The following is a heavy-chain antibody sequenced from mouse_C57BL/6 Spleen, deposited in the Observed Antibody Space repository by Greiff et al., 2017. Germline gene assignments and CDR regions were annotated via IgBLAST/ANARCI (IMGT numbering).Heavy chain of an antibody. CDR2: INPNNGGT. J-gene: IGHJ2*01. CDR1: GYTFTDYN. CDR3: ARGQDVVDY. D-gene: IGHD1-1*01. Sequence: EAQLQQSVPELVKPGASVKMSCKASGYTFTDYNMHWVKQSHGKSLEWIGYINPNNGGTSYNQKFKGKATLTVNKSSSTAYMELRSLTSEDSAVYYCARGQDVVDYWGQGTTLTVSS. V-gene: IGHV1-22*01.